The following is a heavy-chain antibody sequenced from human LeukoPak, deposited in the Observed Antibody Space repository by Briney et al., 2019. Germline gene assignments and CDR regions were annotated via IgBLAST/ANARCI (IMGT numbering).Heavy chain of an antibody. D-gene: IGHD2-2*01. CDR2: INPNSGGT. Sequence: ASVKVSCKASGYTFTGYYMHWVRQAPGQGLEWMGWINPNSGGTNYAQKFQGRVTMTRDTSISTAYMELSRLRSDDTAVYYCARKGIGYCSSTSCYPHFDYWGQGTLVTVSS. CDR1: GYTFTGYY. V-gene: IGHV1-2*02. CDR3: ARKGIGYCSSTSCYPHFDY. J-gene: IGHJ4*02.